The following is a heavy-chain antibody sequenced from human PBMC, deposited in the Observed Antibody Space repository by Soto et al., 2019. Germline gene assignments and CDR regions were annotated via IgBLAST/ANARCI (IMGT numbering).Heavy chain of an antibody. J-gene: IGHJ5*02. V-gene: IGHV3-74*01. CDR1: GLTCSSYW. D-gene: IGHD2-2*01. CDR3: ARGNGHGTYCTTA. CDR2: IKRDGSST. Sequence: EEQLVESGGGLVQPGGSLRLSCAASGLTCSSYWMHWVRQAPGNGLVWVSRIKRDGSSTSYADSVEGRFTLSRDNAKKTVYLQLDGLRGEDTAVYYCARGNGHGTYCTTAWGQGTLVTVSS.